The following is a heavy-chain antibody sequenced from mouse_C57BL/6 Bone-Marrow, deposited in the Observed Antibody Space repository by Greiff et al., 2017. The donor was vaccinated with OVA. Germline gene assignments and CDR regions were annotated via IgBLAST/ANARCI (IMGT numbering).Heavy chain of an antibody. V-gene: IGHV2-2*01. CDR3: ATPSSYWYFDV. CDR1: GFSLTSYG. J-gene: IGHJ1*03. CDR2: IWSGGST. Sequence: VQLQESGPGLVQPSQSLSITCTVSGFSLTSYGVHWVRQSPGNGLEWLGVIWSGGSTDYNAAFISRLSISKDNSKSQVFFKMNSLQADDTAIYYCATPSSYWYFDVWGTGTTVTVSS. D-gene: IGHD2-10*02.